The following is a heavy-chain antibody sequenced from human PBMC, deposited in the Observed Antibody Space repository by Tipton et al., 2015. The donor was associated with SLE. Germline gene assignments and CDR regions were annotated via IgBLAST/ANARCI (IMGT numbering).Heavy chain of an antibody. CDR2: ISNSETT. V-gene: IGHV4-59*01. CDR1: GFTFSGFY. CDR3: AGAWQGYCSGGTCYVLDY. J-gene: IGHJ4*02. Sequence: LRLSCAGSGFTFSGFYMSWIRQAPGKGLEWIGYISNSETTNYNPSLKSRVTISVDTSKNQFSLKLRSVTAADTAVYYCAGAWQGYCSGGTCYVLDYWGQGTLVTVSS. D-gene: IGHD2-15*01.